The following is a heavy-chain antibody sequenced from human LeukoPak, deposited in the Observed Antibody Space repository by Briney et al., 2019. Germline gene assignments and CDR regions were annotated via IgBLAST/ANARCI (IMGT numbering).Heavy chain of an antibody. CDR3: AKAAGHDNRDDSFDI. J-gene: IGHJ3*02. Sequence: GGSLRLSCAASGFTFDDYAMHWVRQAPGKGLEWVSGISWNSGSIGYADSVKGRFTISRDNAKNSLYLQMNSLRVEDTALYYCAKAAGHDNRDDSFDIWGQGTMVTVSP. CDR1: GFTFDDYA. CDR2: ISWNSGSI. V-gene: IGHV3-9*01. D-gene: IGHD3-22*01.